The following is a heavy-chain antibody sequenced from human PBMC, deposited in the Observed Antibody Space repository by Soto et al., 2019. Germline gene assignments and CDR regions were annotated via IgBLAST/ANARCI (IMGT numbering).Heavy chain of an antibody. V-gene: IGHV4-59*08. CDR1: GGSISSYY. J-gene: IGHJ4*02. CDR3: ARKSRSSGSCFDS. D-gene: IGHD3-10*01. CDR2: SYYSGST. Sequence: QVQLQESGPGLMKPSETLSLTCSVYGGSISSYYWSWIRQPPGKGLEWIGYSYYSGSTNYNPSLTSRVPISVDRSKNQFSRRLSSVTAADTAVYYCARKSRSSGSCFDSWGQGTLVTVSS.